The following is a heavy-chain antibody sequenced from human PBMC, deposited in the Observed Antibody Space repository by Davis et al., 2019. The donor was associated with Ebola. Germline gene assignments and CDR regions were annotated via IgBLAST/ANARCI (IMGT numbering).Heavy chain of an antibody. J-gene: IGHJ6*02. V-gene: IGHV1-8*02. D-gene: IGHD5-18*01. Sequence: ASVKVSCKASGYSFTGYYLHWVRQATGQGLEWMGWMNPNSGNTGYAQKFQGRVTMTRNTSISTAYMVLSSLRSEDTAVYYCARLGYSYGYYYYYGMDVWGQGTTVTVSS. CDR1: GYSFTGYY. CDR3: ARLGYSYGYYYYYGMDV. CDR2: MNPNSGNT.